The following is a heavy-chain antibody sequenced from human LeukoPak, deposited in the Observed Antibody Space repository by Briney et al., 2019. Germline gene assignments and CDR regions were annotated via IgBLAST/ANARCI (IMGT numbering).Heavy chain of an antibody. CDR1: RFIFGAYG. CDR2: IRYDGSNK. Sequence: PGGSLRLSCAASRFIFGAYGMHWVRQAPGKGLEWVAFIRYDGSNKYYADSVKGRFTISRDDSKNMLYLEMTSLRGEDTAVYYCAKSIAVATPQWIDHWGQGILVTVSS. D-gene: IGHD6-19*01. J-gene: IGHJ5*02. CDR3: AKSIAVATPQWIDH. V-gene: IGHV3-30*02.